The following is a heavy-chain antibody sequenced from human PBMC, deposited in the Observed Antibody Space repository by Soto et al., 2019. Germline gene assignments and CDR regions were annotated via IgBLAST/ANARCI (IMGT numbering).Heavy chain of an antibody. CDR2: TYYRSKWYN. CDR3: TRGTAAAGYNY. D-gene: IGHD6-13*01. V-gene: IGHV6-1*01. J-gene: IGHJ4*02. CDR1: GDSVSSSSTA. Sequence: SQTLSLTCAISGDSVSSSSTAWNCIRQSPSRGLEWLGRTYYRSKWYNDYAVSVKSRITINPDTSKNQFSLQLNAVSPEDTAVYYCTRGTAAAGYNYWGQGTLVTVSS.